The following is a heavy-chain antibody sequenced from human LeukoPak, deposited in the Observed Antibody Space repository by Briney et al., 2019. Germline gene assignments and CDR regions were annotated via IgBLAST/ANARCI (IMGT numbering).Heavy chain of an antibody. CDR2: ISSSSSYI. D-gene: IGHD3-22*01. CDR3: ARGPGRDYDSSGYYAPYSDY. V-gene: IGHV3-21*01. J-gene: IGHJ4*02. CDR1: GYTFSSYS. Sequence: GGSLRLSSAASGYTFSSYSMNWVRQAPGKGLEWVSSISSSSSYIYYADSVKGRFAISRDNAKNSLYLQMNSLRPEDTAVYYCARGPGRDYDSSGYYAPYSDYWGQGTLVTVSS.